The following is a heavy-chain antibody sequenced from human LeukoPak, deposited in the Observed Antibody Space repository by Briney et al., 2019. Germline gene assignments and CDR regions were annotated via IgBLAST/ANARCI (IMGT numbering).Heavy chain of an antibody. Sequence: PGGSLRLSCAASGFTFSDHYMSWVRQAPGKGLEWVSVIYSGGSTYYADSVKGRFTISRHNSENTLYLQMNSLRAEDTAVYYCARGMTNPFDYWGQGTLVTVSS. CDR1: GFTFSDHY. D-gene: IGHD4-11*01. CDR3: ARGMTNPFDY. V-gene: IGHV3-53*04. CDR2: IYSGGST. J-gene: IGHJ4*02.